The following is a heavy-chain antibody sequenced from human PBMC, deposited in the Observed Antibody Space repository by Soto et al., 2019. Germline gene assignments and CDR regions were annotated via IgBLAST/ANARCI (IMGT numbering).Heavy chain of an antibody. CDR1: GFTFSSYA. Sequence: EVQLLESGGGLVQPGGSLRLSCAASGFTFSSYAMSWVRQAPGKGLEWVSAISGSGGSTYYADSVKGRFTISRDNSKNTLYLQMNSLRAEDMAVYYCAKGKAALVRYYGMDVWGQGTTVTVSS. D-gene: IGHD2-15*01. CDR3: AKGKAALVRYYGMDV. V-gene: IGHV3-23*01. CDR2: ISGSGGST. J-gene: IGHJ6*02.